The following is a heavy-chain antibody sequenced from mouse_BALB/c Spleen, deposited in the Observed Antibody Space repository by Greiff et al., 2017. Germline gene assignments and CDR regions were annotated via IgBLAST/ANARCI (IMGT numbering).Heavy chain of an antibody. CDR1: GFTFSSFG. CDR2: ISSGSSTI. Sequence: EVKLVESGGGLVQPGGSRKLSCAASGFTFSSFGMHWVRQTPEKGLEWVAYISSGSSTIYYADTVKGRFTISRDNPKNTLFLQMTSLRSEDTAMYYCAISYYPYAMDDWGQGTSVTVSS. J-gene: IGHJ4*01. V-gene: IGHV5-17*02. D-gene: IGHD2-10*01. CDR3: AISYYPYAMDD.